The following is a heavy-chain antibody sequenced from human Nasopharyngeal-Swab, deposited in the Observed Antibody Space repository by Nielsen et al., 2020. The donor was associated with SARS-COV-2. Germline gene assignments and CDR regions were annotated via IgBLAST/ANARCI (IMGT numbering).Heavy chain of an antibody. V-gene: IGHV3-23*01. Sequence: GESLRLSCAASGFTFSSYAMSWVRQAPGKGLEWVSAISGSGGSTYYADSVKGRFTISRDNSKNTLYLQMNGLRAEDTAVYYCAKDLDWNWYFDLWGRGTLVTVSS. CDR2: ISGSGGST. J-gene: IGHJ2*01. CDR1: GFTFSSYA. CDR3: AKDLDWNWYFDL. D-gene: IGHD1-1*01.